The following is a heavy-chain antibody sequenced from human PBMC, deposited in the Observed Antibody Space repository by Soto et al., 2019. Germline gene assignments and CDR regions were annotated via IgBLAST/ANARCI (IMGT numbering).Heavy chain of an antibody. D-gene: IGHD3-3*01. CDR3: ARGGTYYDFWSGYYTTPNNWFDP. CDR1: GGSFSGYY. J-gene: IGHJ5*02. V-gene: IGHV4-34*01. Sequence: QVQLQQWGAGLLKPSETLSLTCAVYGGSFSGYYWSWIRQPPGKGLEWIGEINHSGSTNYNPSLKSRFTISVDTSKNQFSLKLSSVTAADTAVYYCARGGTYYDFWSGYYTTPNNWFDPWGQGTLVTVSS. CDR2: INHSGST.